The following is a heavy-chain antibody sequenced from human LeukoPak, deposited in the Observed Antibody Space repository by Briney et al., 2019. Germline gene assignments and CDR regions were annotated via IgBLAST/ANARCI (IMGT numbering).Heavy chain of an antibody. CDR2: IYYSGST. J-gene: IGHJ5*02. D-gene: IGHD5-12*01. CDR1: GGSITSGGYY. Sequence: SQTLSLTCTVSGGSITSGGYYWSWIRQPPGKGLEWIGYIYYSGSTNYNPSLKSRVPISVDTSKNQFSLKLGSVTAADTAVYYCARHPAGSGYNWFDPWGQGTLVTVSS. V-gene: IGHV4-61*08. CDR3: ARHPAGSGYNWFDP.